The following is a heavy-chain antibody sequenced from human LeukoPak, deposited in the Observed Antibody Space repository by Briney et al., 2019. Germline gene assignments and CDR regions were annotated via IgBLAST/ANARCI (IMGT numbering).Heavy chain of an antibody. CDR2: ISAYNGNT. CDR3: ARFGLGKHIEVAGIPFDI. Sequence: ASVKVTCKASGNTFTSYAITWVRQAPGQGLEWMGWISAYNGNTNYAQKLQGRVTMTTDTSTSTAYMELRSLRSDDTALYYCARFGLGKHIEVAGIPFDIWGQGTMVTVSS. CDR1: GNTFTSYA. V-gene: IGHV1-18*01. J-gene: IGHJ3*02. D-gene: IGHD6-19*01.